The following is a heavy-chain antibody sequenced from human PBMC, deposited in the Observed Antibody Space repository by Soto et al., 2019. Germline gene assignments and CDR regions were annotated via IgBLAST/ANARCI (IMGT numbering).Heavy chain of an antibody. CDR1: GGSISSSNW. V-gene: IGHV4-4*02. Sequence: SETLSLTCTVSGGSISSSNWWSWVRQPPGKGLEWIGKIYHSGSTNYNPSLKSRVTISVDKSKNQFSLKLSSVTAADTAVYYCAKTHSGWYTPFDSWGQGTLVTVSS. J-gene: IGHJ4*02. CDR3: AKTHSGWYTPFDS. CDR2: IYHSGST. D-gene: IGHD6-19*01.